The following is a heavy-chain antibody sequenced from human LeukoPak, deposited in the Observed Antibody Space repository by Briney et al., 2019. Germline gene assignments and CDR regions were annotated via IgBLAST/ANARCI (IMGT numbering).Heavy chain of an antibody. CDR2: INHSGST. D-gene: IGHD2-2*01. Sequence: PSETLSLTCAVSGGSFSGYYWSWIRQPPGKGLEWIGEINHSGSTNYNPSLKSRVTISVDTSKNQLSLKLSSVTAADTAVYYCARVHCSSTSCYQGEDWFAPWGQGTLVTVSS. CDR1: GGSFSGYY. CDR3: ARVHCSSTSCYQGEDWFAP. V-gene: IGHV4-34*01. J-gene: IGHJ5*02.